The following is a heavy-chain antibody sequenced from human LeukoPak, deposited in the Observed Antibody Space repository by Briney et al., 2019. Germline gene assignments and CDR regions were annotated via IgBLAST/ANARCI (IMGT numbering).Heavy chain of an antibody. V-gene: IGHV4-34*01. CDR2: INHSGST. J-gene: IGHJ4*02. CDR3: ARGGGRWLQFRERTVDY. D-gene: IGHD5-24*01. CDR1: GGSFSGYY. Sequence: SETLSLTCAVYGGSFSGYYWSWIRQPPGKGLEWIGEINHSGSTNYNPSLKSRVTISVDTSKNQFSLKLSSVTAADTAVYYCARGGGRWLQFRERTVDYWGQGTLVTVSS.